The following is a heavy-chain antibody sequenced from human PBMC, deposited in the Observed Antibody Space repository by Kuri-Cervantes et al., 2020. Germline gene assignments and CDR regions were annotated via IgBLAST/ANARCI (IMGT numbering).Heavy chain of an antibody. CDR2: ITWNSGSI. V-gene: IGHV3-9*01. D-gene: IGHD3-22*01. CDR1: GFTFDDYA. J-gene: IGHJ4*02. Sequence: GGSLRLSCAVSGFTFDDYAMHWVRQAPGKGLEWVSGITWNSGSITYADSVKGRFTITRDNAKNSLFLLMNSLRAEDTAMYYCVRTYYYDSSGYSHWGQGTLVTVSS. CDR3: VRTYYYDSSGYSH.